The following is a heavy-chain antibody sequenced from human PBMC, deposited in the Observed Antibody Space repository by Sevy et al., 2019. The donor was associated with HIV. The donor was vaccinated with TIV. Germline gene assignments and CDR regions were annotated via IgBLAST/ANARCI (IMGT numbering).Heavy chain of an antibody. Sequence: GGSLRLSCAAAGFNFNNYAMTWVRQAPGKGLEWVSGISFSGSKTYYAESVKGRFSISRDPSKNTLYLQMNNVRVEDTAVYFCAKTPFMDFWNDYYSFYFDFWGQGTLVTVFS. CDR3: AKTPFMDFWNDYYSFYFDF. CDR1: GFNFNNYA. V-gene: IGHV3-23*01. J-gene: IGHJ4*02. CDR2: ISFSGSKT. D-gene: IGHD3-3*01.